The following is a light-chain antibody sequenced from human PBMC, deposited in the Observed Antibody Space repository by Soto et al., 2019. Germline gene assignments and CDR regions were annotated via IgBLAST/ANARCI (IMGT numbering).Light chain of an antibody. J-gene: IGLJ3*02. V-gene: IGLV2-14*01. CDR2: EVC. Sequence: QSALTQPASVSGSPGQSITISCTGTSSDVGGYNYVSWYQQHPGKAPKLMIYEVCNRPSGVSNRFSGSKSGNTASLTISGLQAEDEADYYCSSYTSSSTPWVFGGGTKLTVL. CDR3: SSYTSSSTPWV. CDR1: SSDVGGYNY.